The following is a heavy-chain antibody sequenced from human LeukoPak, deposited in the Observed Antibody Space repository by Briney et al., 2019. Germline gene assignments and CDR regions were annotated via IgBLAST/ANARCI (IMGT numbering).Heavy chain of an antibody. V-gene: IGHV1-69*13. CDR1: GGTFSSYA. CDR2: IIPIFGTA. Sequence: GASVKVSCKXSGGTFSSYAISWVRQAPGQGLEWMGGIIPIFGTANYAQKFQGRVTITADESTSTAYMELSSLRSEDTAVYYCASLGGSYSSSSRPFDYWGQGTLVTVSS. J-gene: IGHJ4*02. CDR3: ASLGGSYSSSSRPFDY. D-gene: IGHD6-6*01.